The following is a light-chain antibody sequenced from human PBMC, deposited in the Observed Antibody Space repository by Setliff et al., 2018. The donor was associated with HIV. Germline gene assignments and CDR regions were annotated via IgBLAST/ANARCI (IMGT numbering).Light chain of an antibody. CDR2: DVN. Sequence: QSALTQAASVSGSPGQSITMSCTGTSRDVGGGSNYVSWFQQHPGKAPKLIIFDVNKRPSGVSDRFSASKSGNTASLTISGLQADDEADYYCCSYSSSSVYFFGTGTKVTVL. CDR3: CSYSSSSVYF. V-gene: IGLV2-14*03. J-gene: IGLJ1*01. CDR1: SRDVGGGSNY.